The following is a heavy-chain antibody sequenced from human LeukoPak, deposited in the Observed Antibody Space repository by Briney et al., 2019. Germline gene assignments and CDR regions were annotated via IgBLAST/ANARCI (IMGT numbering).Heavy chain of an antibody. CDR3: ARQLYDFWSGYSSWFDP. V-gene: IGHV4-38-2*01. CDR1: GYSISSGYY. D-gene: IGHD3-3*01. CDR2: IYHSGST. J-gene: IGHJ5*02. Sequence: SETLSLTCAVSGYSISSGYYWGWIRQPPGKGLEWIGSIYHSGSTYYNPSLKSRVTISVDTSKNQFSLKLGSVTAADTAVYYCARQLYDFWSGYSSWFDPWGQGTLVTVSS.